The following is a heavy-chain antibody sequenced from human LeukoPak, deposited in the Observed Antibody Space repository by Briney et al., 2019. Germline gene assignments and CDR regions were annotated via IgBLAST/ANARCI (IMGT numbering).Heavy chain of an antibody. Sequence: ASAKVPCKASGYTFTGYYMHWVRQAPGQGLEWMGWINPNSGGTNYAQKFQGRVTMTRDTSISTAYMELSRLRSDDTAVYYCASPDTTDYYGSGSYYNVRNYYYYYGMDVWGQGTTVTVSS. CDR3: ASPDTTDYYGSGSYYNVRNYYYYYGMDV. CDR1: GYTFTGYY. CDR2: INPNSGGT. V-gene: IGHV1-2*02. J-gene: IGHJ6*02. D-gene: IGHD3-10*01.